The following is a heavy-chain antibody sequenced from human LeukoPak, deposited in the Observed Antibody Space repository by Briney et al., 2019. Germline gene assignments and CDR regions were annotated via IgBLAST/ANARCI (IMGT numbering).Heavy chain of an antibody. CDR3: TTDVAGIGYGELDY. Sequence: GGSLRLSCAASGFTFSSYSMNWVRQAPGKGLEWVGRIKSKTSGGTPEYAAPLKGRFTISRDDSKNTLYLQMNSLKTEDTAVYYCTTDVAGIGYGELDYWGQGNLVTVSS. CDR1: GFTFSSYS. J-gene: IGHJ4*02. V-gene: IGHV3-15*01. CDR2: IKSKTSGGTP. D-gene: IGHD4-17*01.